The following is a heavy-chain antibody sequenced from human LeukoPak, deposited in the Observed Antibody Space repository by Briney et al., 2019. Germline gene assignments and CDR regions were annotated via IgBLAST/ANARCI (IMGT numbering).Heavy chain of an antibody. V-gene: IGHV3-21*01. CDR2: ISSSSSYI. D-gene: IGHD6-13*01. Sequence: PGGSLRLSCAASGFTFSSYSMNWVRQAPGRGLEWVSSISSSSSYIYYADSVKGRFTISRDNAKNSLYLQMNSLRAEDTAVYHCARGTAAAGPGVDYWGQGTLVTVSS. CDR1: GFTFSSYS. J-gene: IGHJ4*02. CDR3: ARGTAAAGPGVDY.